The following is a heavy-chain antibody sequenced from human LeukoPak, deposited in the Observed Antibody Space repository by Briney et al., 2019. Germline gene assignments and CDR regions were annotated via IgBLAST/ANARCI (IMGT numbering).Heavy chain of an antibody. V-gene: IGHV3-21*01. D-gene: IGHD3-22*01. J-gene: IGHJ5*02. CDR3: ARDPLITYYYDSSGNHADWFDP. Sequence: GGSLRLSCAASGFTFSSYSMNWVRQAPGKGLEWVSSISSSSYIYYADSVKGRFTISRDNAKNPLYLQMNSLRAEDTAVYYCARDPLITYYYDSSGNHADWFDPWGQGTLVTVSS. CDR1: GFTFSSYS. CDR2: ISSSSYI.